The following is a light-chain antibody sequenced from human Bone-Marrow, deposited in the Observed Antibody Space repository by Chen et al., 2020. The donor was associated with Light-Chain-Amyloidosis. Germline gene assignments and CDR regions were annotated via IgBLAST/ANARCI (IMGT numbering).Light chain of an antibody. J-gene: IGKJ1*01. CDR1: QSISSW. CDR3: QQFINYS. V-gene: IGKV1-5*03. Sequence: DIQMTQSPSTLSASVGDRVTITCRASQSISSWLAWYQQKPGKAPKLLIYKASTLESGVPSRFSDSGSGTDFTLTISGLQPDDFATYYCQQFINYSFGQGTKVEIK. CDR2: KAS.